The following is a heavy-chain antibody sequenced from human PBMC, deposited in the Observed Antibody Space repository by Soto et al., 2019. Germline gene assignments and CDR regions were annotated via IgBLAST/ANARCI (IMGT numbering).Heavy chain of an antibody. Sequence: QVQLVESGGGVVQPGRSLRLSCAASGFTFSSYGMHWVRQAPGKGLEWVAVIWYDGSNKYYADSVKGRFTISRDNSKNTLYLQMNSQRAEDTAVYYCARDSYDYIWGSYRLHYYYYMDVWGKGTTVTVSS. D-gene: IGHD3-16*02. V-gene: IGHV3-33*01. CDR2: IWYDGSNK. CDR3: ARDSYDYIWGSYRLHYYYYMDV. J-gene: IGHJ6*03. CDR1: GFTFSSYG.